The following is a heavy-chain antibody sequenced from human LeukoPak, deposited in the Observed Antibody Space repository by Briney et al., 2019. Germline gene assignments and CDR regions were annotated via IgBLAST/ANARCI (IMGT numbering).Heavy chain of an antibody. D-gene: IGHD3-16*02. V-gene: IGHV1-18*04. CDR2: ISPYTGDT. CDR3: ARDQYDSVWGSYRPYFDF. Sequence: ASVKVSCKASGYTFSSYRVSWVRQAPGQGLEWMGSISPYTGDTKYAERLQDRVIMTTDTSTRTAYMELRSLTSDDTAVFYCARDQYDSVWGSYRPYFDFWGQGTLVTVSS. J-gene: IGHJ4*02. CDR1: GYTFSSYR.